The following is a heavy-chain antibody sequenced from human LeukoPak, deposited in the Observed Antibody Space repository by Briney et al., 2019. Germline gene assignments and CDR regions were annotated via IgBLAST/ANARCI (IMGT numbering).Heavy chain of an antibody. Sequence: PSETLSLNCTVSGGSISSYYWSWIRQPPGKGPEWIANIYHTGSTNYNPSLSSRVTISIDTAKNQFSLKLTSVTAADTAVYYCARRGRNSSGWQDYLWGQGTLVTVSS. CDR1: GGSISSYY. J-gene: IGHJ4*02. V-gene: IGHV4-59*01. CDR2: IYHTGST. CDR3: ARRGRNSSGWQDYL. D-gene: IGHD6-25*01.